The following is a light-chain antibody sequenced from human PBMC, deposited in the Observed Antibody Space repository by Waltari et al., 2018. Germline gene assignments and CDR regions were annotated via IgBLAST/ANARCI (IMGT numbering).Light chain of an antibody. V-gene: IGKV1-39*01. J-gene: IGKJ1*01. CDR1: QSLSSW. CDR2: AAS. Sequence: DIQMTQSPSTLSASIGDRVTITCRASQSLSSWLAWYQQSPGKAPKLLIYAASSLQSGVPSRFSGSGSGTDFTLTISSLQPEDFATYYCQQSYSTPPWTFGQGTKVEIK. CDR3: QQSYSTPPWT.